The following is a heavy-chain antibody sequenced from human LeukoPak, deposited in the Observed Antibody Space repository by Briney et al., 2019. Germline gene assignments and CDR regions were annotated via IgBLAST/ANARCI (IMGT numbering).Heavy chain of an antibody. CDR3: ARDEMGFDY. V-gene: IGHV1-2*06. Sequence: GASVKVSCKASEYTFTGYYMHWVRQAPGQGLEWMGRINPNSGGTNYAQKFQGRVTMTRDTSTSTVYMELSSLRSEDTAVYYCARDEMGFDYWGQGTLVTVSS. J-gene: IGHJ4*02. CDR1: EYTFTGYY. D-gene: IGHD5-24*01. CDR2: INPNSGGT.